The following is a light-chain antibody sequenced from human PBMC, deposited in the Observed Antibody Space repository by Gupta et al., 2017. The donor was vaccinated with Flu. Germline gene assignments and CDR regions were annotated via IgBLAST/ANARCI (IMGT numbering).Light chain of an antibody. CDR2: AAS. CDR3: QQSYSTA. Sequence: DILTTQSPSSLSASVGDSVTISCPKSQRISCYLNWYQQKPVTSPKLLITAASHLQGGVPPRFSGSGSGTDFTITNSSLQPEDFETYYCQQSYSTAFGRGTTVDLK. V-gene: IGKV1-39*01. J-gene: IGKJ3*01. CDR1: QRISCY.